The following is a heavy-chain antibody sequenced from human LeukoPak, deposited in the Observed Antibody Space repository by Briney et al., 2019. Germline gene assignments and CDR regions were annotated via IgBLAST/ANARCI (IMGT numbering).Heavy chain of an antibody. V-gene: IGHV3-15*01. CDR3: TTGICSSTSCYDAFDI. J-gene: IGHJ3*02. Sequence: WIRQPPGKGLEWVGRIKSKTDGGTTDYAAPVKGRFTISRDDSKNTLYLQMNSLKTEDTAVYYCTTGICSSTSCYDAFDIWGQGTMVTVSS. CDR2: IKSKTDGGTT. D-gene: IGHD2-2*01.